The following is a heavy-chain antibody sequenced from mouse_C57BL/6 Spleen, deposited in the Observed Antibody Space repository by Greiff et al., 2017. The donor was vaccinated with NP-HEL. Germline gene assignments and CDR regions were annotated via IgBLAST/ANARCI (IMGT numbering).Heavy chain of an antibody. J-gene: IGHJ2*01. CDR3: VRRDGYYGYFDY. D-gene: IGHD2-3*01. CDR1: GFSFNTYA. V-gene: IGHV10-1*01. Sequence: EVKLVESGGGLVQPKGSLKLSCAASGFSFNTYAMNWVRQAPGKGLEWVARIRSKSNNYATYYADSVKDRFTISRDDSESMLYLQMNNLKTEDTAMYYCVRRDGYYGYFDYWGQGTTLTVSS. CDR2: IRSKSNNYAT.